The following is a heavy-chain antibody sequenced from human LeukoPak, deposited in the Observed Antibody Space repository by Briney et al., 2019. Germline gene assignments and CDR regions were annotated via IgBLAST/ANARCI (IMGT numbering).Heavy chain of an antibody. CDR2: INTNTGNP. CDR3: ARGYSYASPSEAYYFDY. J-gene: IGHJ4*02. V-gene: IGHV7-4-1*02. D-gene: IGHD5-18*01. Sequence: PGASVTVSCKASGYTFTNYAMNWVRQAPGQGLEWMGWINTNTGNPTYAQGFTGRFVFSLDTSVSTAYLQISSLKAEDTAVYYCARGYSYASPSEAYYFDYWGQGTLVTVSS. CDR1: GYTFTNYA.